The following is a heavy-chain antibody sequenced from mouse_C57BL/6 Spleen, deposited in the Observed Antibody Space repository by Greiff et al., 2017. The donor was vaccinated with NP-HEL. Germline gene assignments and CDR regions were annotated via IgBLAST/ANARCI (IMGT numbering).Heavy chain of an antibody. CDR3: ARDGVYSNYDY. J-gene: IGHJ2*01. Sequence: VQLKESGPGLVKPSQSLSLTCSVTGYSITSGYYWNWIRQFPGNKLEWMGYISYDGSNNYNPSLKNRISITRDTSKNQFFLKLNSVTTEDTATYYCARDGVYSNYDYWGQGTTLTVSS. CDR1: GYSITSGYY. V-gene: IGHV3-6*01. CDR2: ISYDGSN. D-gene: IGHD2-5*01.